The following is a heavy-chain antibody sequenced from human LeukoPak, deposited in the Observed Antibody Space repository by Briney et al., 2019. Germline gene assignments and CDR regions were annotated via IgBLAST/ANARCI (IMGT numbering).Heavy chain of an antibody. CDR1: GGSISSYY. V-gene: IGHV4-59*08. CDR2: IYHSGST. Sequence: SETLSLTCTVSGGSISSYYWSWIRQPPGKGLEWIGSIYHSGSTYYNPSLKSRVTISVDTSKNQFSLKLSSVTAADTAVYYCVSFHHTAMERDAFDIWGQGTMVTVSS. CDR3: VSFHHTAMERDAFDI. J-gene: IGHJ3*02. D-gene: IGHD5-18*01.